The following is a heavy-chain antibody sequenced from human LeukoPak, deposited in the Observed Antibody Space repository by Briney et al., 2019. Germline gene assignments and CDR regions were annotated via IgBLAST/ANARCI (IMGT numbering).Heavy chain of an antibody. CDR1: GGTFSSYA. D-gene: IGHD2-15*01. J-gene: IGHJ6*02. Sequence: SVKVSCKASGGTFSSYAISWVRQAPGQGLEWMGRIIPIFGIANYAQKFQGRVTITADKSTSTAYMELSRLRSEDTAVYYCASWFRYCSGGSCYNGMDVWGQGTTVTVSS. CDR3: ASWFRYCSGGSCYNGMDV. V-gene: IGHV1-69*04. CDR2: IIPIFGIA.